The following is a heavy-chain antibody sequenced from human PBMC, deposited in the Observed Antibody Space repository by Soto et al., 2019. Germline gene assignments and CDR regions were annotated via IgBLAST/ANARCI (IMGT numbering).Heavy chain of an antibody. V-gene: IGHV4-39*01. Sequence: ETLSLTCTVSGGSISSSSYYWDWLRQPPGKGLEWIGTTYYNGNAYYNPSLKSRVSMSVDTSKNQFSLKLVSVTAADTAVYYCARHFVAVVIKGWGYWGQGTLVTVSS. CDR3: ARHFVAVVIKGWGY. CDR1: GGSISSSSYY. CDR2: TYYNGNA. D-gene: IGHD3-10*01. J-gene: IGHJ4*02.